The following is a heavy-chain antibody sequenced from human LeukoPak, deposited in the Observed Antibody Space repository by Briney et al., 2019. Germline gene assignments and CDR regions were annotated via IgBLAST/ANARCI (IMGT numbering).Heavy chain of an antibody. CDR3: ARRPAGAEVDY. Sequence: SETLSLACTVSGGSISTYYWSWIRQPAGKGLEWIGRIYSSGSTYYNPSLKSRVTISVDTSKNQFSLKLSSVTATDTAVYYCARRPAGAEVDYWGQGTLVTVSS. D-gene: IGHD6-19*01. CDR2: IYSSGST. V-gene: IGHV4-4*07. J-gene: IGHJ4*02. CDR1: GGSISTYY.